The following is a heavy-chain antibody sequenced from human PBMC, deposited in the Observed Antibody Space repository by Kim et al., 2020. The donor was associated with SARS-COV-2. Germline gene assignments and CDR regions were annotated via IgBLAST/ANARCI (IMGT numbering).Heavy chain of an antibody. CDR2: INTNTGNP. J-gene: IGHJ5*02. D-gene: IGHD3-9*01. V-gene: IGHV7-4-1*02. Sequence: ASVKVSCKASGYTFTSYAMNWVRQAPGQGLEWMGWINTNTGNPTYAQGFTGRFVFSLDTSVSTAYLQISSLKAEDTAVYYCARQIADCDILTGYYIRGVWFDPWGQGTLVTVSS. CDR1: GYTFTSYA. CDR3: ARQIADCDILTGYYIRGVWFDP.